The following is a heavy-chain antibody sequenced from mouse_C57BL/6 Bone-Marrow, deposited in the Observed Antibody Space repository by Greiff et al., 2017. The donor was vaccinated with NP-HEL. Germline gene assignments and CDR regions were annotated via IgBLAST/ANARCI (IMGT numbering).Heavy chain of an antibody. CDR3: APRLYYYGSSYFDY. CDR1: GYAFSSSW. D-gene: IGHD1-1*01. V-gene: IGHV1-82*01. Sequence: VQRVESGPELVKPGASVKISCKASGYAFSSSWMNWVKQRPGKGLEWIGRIYPGDGDTNYNGKFKGKATLTADKSSSTAYMQLSSLTSEDSAVYFCAPRLYYYGSSYFDYWGQGTTLTVSS. CDR2: IYPGDGDT. J-gene: IGHJ2*01.